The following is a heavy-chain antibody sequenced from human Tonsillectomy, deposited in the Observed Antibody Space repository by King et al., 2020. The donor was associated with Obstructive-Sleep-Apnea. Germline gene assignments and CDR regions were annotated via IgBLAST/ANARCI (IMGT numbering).Heavy chain of an antibody. CDR1: GYSFTNYW. CDR2: IYPGDSDT. J-gene: IGHJ4*02. D-gene: IGHD2-15*01. CDR3: ARGRYCSGGSCYFCDY. V-gene: IGHV5-51*01. Sequence: VQLVESGAEVKKPGESLKISCKGSGYSFTNYWIGWVRQMPGKGLEWMGIIYPGDSDTRYSPSFQGQVTTSADKSISTAYVQWSSLKASDTAMYYCARGRYCSGGSCYFCDYWGQGTLVTVSS.